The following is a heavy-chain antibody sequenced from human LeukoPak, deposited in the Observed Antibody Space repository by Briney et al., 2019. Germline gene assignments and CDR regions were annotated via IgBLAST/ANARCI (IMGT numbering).Heavy chain of an antibody. CDR1: GGSISSYY. D-gene: IGHD3-22*01. J-gene: IGHJ4*02. V-gene: IGHV4-39*01. CDR2: IYYSGST. Sequence: SETLSLTCTVSGGSISSYYWSWIRQPPGKGLEWIGSIYYSGSTYYNPSLKSRVTISVDTSKNQFSLKLSSVTAADTAVYYCARQPRDYDSSGYYFDYWGQGTLVTVSS. CDR3: ARQPRDYDSSGYYFDY.